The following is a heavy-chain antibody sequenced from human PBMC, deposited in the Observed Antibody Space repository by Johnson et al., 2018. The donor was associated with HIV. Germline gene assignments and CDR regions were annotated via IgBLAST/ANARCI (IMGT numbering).Heavy chain of an antibody. V-gene: IGHV3-49*04. J-gene: IGHJ3*02. Sequence: VQLVESGGGVVQPGRSLRLSCAASGFSFSDYAMGWVRQAPGKGLEWVGFIRSKAYGGTTEYAASVKGRFTISRDDSKSIAYLQMNSLKTDDTAVYYCTRDRGSGWYWDAFDIWGQGTMVTVSS. CDR1: GFSFSDYA. CDR2: IRSKAYGGTT. D-gene: IGHD6-19*01. CDR3: TRDRGSGWYWDAFDI.